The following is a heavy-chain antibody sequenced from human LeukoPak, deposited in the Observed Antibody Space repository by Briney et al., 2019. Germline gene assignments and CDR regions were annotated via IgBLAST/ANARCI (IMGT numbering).Heavy chain of an antibody. CDR3: ARDYGGNLGGFDY. V-gene: IGHV4-30-2*01. J-gene: IGHJ4*02. CDR2: IYHSGST. Sequence: KTSETLSLTCTVSGGSISSGGYYWSWIRQPPGKGLEWIGYIYHSGSTYYNPSLKSRVTISVDTSKNQFSLKLSSVTAADTAVYYCARDYGGNLGGFDYWGQGTLVTVSS. D-gene: IGHD4-23*01. CDR1: GGSISSGGYY.